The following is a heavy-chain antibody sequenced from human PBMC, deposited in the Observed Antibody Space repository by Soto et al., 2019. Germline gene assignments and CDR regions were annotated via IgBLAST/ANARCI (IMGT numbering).Heavy chain of an antibody. CDR3: VRSFGWYAIDF. CDR2: ISHIGSV. CDR1: GVSISSNYY. V-gene: IGHV4-4*02. D-gene: IGHD6-19*01. J-gene: IGHJ4*02. Sequence: QVLLQESGPGLVQPSGTLSLSCAVSGVSISSNYYWGWVRQSPGKGLEWLGDISHIGSVNYSPSLMSRVTISMDRSENRLSLKLNPVTAADTAVYYCVRSFGWYAIDFWGQGTLVIVSS.